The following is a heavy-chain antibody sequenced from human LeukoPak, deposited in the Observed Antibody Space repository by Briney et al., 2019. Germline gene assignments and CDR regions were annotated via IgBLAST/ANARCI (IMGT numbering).Heavy chain of an antibody. CDR2: INPVDSET. V-gene: IGHV5-51*01. D-gene: IGHD6-13*01. J-gene: IGHJ4*02. CDR1: GYSFTTYW. CDR3: ARLGTYAEFDY. Sequence: GESLKISCKGSGYSFTTYWIGWVRQMPGKGLEWMGIINPVDSETRYSPSFQGQVTISEDKSITTAYLQWSSLKATDTAMYFCARLGTYAEFDYWGQGSLVTVSS.